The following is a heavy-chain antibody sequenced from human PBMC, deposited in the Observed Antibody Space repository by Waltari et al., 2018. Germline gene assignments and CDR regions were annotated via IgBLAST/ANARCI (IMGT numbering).Heavy chain of an antibody. CDR2: VHGRGSKA. CDR3: AKRGGTGTVAVGGIHCDH. J-gene: IGHJ4*02. Sequence: VPGKGLGWGSSVHGRGSKADYADSGKGRFTISKDNSKNTVYLEVNSLRVEDTATYYCAKRGGTGTVAVGGIHCDHWGQGTLVTVSS. V-gene: IGHV3-23*01. D-gene: IGHD1-26*01.